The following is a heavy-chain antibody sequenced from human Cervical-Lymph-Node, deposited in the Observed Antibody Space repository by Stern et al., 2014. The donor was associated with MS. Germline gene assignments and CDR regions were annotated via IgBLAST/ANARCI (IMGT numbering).Heavy chain of an antibody. J-gene: IGHJ3*01. D-gene: IGHD2-15*01. CDR3: ARGSFGAFAVVVAVNDTFDV. CDR1: GYAFSDYY. CDR2: INPNNGGT. V-gene: IGHV1-2*02. Sequence: QVQLVESGAEVKKPGAPVKVSCKASGYAFSDYYAHWVRLAPGQGLEWMGWINPNNGGTNYAQKFQGRVTMTRDTSISTVYMQLSGLTSDDTALYYCARGSFGAFAVVVAVNDTFDVWGLGTMVTVSS.